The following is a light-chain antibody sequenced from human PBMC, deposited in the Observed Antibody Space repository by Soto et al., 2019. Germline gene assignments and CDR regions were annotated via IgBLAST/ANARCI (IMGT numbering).Light chain of an antibody. Sequence: EIVLTQSPGTLSLSPGERATLSCRASQSVGSKYLAWYQQKPGQAPRLVILGSSSRATGIPDRFSGSGSGTDFTLTISSLEPEDFAVYYCQQRSNWPPGTFGQGTKVDIK. CDR3: QQRSNWPPGT. CDR2: GSS. V-gene: IGKV3D-20*02. CDR1: QSVGSKY. J-gene: IGKJ1*01.